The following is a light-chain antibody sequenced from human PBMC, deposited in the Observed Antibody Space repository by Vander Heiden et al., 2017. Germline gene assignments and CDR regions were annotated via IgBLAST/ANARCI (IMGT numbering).Light chain of an antibody. Sequence: SYDLTQPPSVSVSPGQTATITCSGDELGNKYLCWYHQRPGQSPVLVIYEDNKRPSGIPERFSGSNSGNTATLTITGTQTMDEGDYYCQLWDSGTAVFGGGTRLAVL. CDR3: QLWDSGTAV. CDR1: ELGNKY. V-gene: IGLV3-1*01. J-gene: IGLJ3*02. CDR2: EDN.